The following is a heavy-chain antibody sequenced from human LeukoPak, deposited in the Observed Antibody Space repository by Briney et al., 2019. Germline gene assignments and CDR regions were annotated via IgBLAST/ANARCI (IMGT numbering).Heavy chain of an antibody. CDR2: IIPIFGTA. J-gene: IGHJ4*02. D-gene: IGHD6-13*01. CDR3: ATAPAAADSW. CDR1: GGTFSSYA. Sequence: ASVKVSCKASGGTFSSYAISWVRQAPGQGLEWMGGIIPIFGTANYAQKFQGRVTITTDESTSTAYMELSSLRSEDTAVYYCATAPAAADSWWGQGTLVAVSS. V-gene: IGHV1-69*05.